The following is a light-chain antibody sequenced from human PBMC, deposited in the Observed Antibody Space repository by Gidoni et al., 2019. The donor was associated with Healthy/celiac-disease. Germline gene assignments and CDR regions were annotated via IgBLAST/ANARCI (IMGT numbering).Light chain of an antibody. CDR2: RNN. Sequence: QSVLTQPPSASGTPGQRVTISCSGSCSNIGSNYLYWYQQLPGTAPKLLIYRNNQRPSGVPDRFSGSKSGTSASLAISGLRSEDEADYYCAAWDDSLSGSYVFGTGTKVTVL. CDR3: AAWDDSLSGSYV. V-gene: IGLV1-47*01. J-gene: IGLJ1*01. CDR1: CSNIGSNY.